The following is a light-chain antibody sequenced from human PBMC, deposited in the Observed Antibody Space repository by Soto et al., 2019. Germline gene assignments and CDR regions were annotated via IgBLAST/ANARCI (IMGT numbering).Light chain of an antibody. CDR2: GAS. V-gene: IGKV3-20*01. CDR1: QSVSSTY. Sequence: IVLTQSPGTLSLSPGERATLSCRASQSVSSTYIAWYQQNPGRAPRLLIYGASSRATGIPDRFSGSGSGTDFTLTISRLEPEDFAVYFCQQYGRSPPLTFGQGTKVDIK. CDR3: QQYGRSPPLT. J-gene: IGKJ2*01.